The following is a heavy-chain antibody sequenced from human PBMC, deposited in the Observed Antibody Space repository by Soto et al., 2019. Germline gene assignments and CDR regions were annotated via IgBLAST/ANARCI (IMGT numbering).Heavy chain of an antibody. CDR2: INNSGSA. V-gene: IGHV4-34*01. CDR3: ARGQLGTLLRGVTNWFES. CDR1: GGSFSGHY. Sequence: QVQLQQWGAGLLKPSETLSLTCAVYGGSFSGHYWNWIRRPPGKGLEWIGEINNSGSAHYNPSLKIRISMSVDTLKDQISLQLSSVTAADTAVYYCARGQLGTLLRGVTNWFESWGQGTLVTVSS. D-gene: IGHD3-10*01. J-gene: IGHJ5*01.